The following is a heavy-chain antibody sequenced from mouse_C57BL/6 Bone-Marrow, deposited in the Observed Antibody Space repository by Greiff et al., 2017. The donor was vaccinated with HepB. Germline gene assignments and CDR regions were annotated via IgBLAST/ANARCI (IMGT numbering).Heavy chain of an antibody. D-gene: IGHD1-1*01. Sequence: VKLVESGPGLVAPSQTLSISCTVSGFSLTSYAISWVRQPPGKGLEWLGVIWTGGGTNYNSALKSRLSISKENSKSQVFLKMNSLQTDDTARYYCARIHYYGSRLFAYWGQGTLVTVSA. CDR2: IWTGGGT. CDR3: ARIHYYGSRLFAY. V-gene: IGHV2-9-1*01. J-gene: IGHJ3*01. CDR1: GFSLTSYA.